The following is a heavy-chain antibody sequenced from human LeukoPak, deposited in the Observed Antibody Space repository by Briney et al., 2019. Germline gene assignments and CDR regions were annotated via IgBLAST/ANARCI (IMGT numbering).Heavy chain of an antibody. CDR3: AKSYGRSMVATNYFDY. CDR1: AFTFSSYA. J-gene: IGHJ4*02. D-gene: IGHD5-12*01. V-gene: IGHV3-23*01. CDR2: ISGSGGST. Sequence: GGSLRLSCADSAFTFSSYAMSWVRQAPGKGLEWVSAISGSGGSTYYADSVKGRFTISRDNSKNTLYLQMNSLRAEDTAVYYCAKSYGRSMVATNYFDYWGQGTLVTVSS.